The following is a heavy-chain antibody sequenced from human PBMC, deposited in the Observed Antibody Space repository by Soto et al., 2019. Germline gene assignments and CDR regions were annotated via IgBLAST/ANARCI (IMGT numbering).Heavy chain of an antibody. Sequence: PGGSLRLSCSASGLNFNDYAMHWVRQAPGKGLEWVSGISWNSNTIAYADSVKGRFTISRDNAKNSLYLQMNSLRAEDTAFYYCAKDTGPNWGQGTLVTVSS. CDR3: AKDTGPN. CDR1: GLNFNDYA. CDR2: ISWNSNTI. V-gene: IGHV3-9*01. J-gene: IGHJ4*02.